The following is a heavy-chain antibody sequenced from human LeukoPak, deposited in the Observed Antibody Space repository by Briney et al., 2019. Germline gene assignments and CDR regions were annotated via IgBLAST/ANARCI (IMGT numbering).Heavy chain of an antibody. V-gene: IGHV4-34*01. D-gene: IGHD6-13*01. J-gene: IGHJ4*02. CDR2: INHSGST. Sequence: PSETLSLTCAVYGGSFSGYYWSWIRQPPGKGLEWIGEINHSGSTNYNPSLKSRVTISVDTSKNQFSLKLSSVTAADTAVYYCARGTIAAAGRGFDYWGQGTLVTASS. CDR3: ARGTIAAAGRGFDY. CDR1: GGSFSGYY.